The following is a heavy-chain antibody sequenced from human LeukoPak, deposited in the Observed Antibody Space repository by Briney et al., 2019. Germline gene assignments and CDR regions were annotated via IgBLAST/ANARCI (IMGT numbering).Heavy chain of an antibody. D-gene: IGHD3-3*01. V-gene: IGHV3-21*01. J-gene: IGHJ4*02. CDR1: GFTFSSYA. Sequence: GGSLRLSCAASGFTFSSYAINWVRQAPGKGLEWVSSIDSSSSYIYYADSVKGRFTISRANAKNSLFLQKNSLRAEDTAVYYCARGPHGGFVIIPTEFWGQGTLVTVSS. CDR2: IDSSSSYI. CDR3: ARGPHGGFVIIPTEF.